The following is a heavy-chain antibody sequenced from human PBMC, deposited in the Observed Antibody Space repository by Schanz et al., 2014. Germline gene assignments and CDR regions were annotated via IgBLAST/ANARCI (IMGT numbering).Heavy chain of an antibody. D-gene: IGHD2-2*01. Sequence: EVQLVESGGGLVQPGGSLRLSCAASGFTFSSYWMSWVRQAPGKGLEWVANIKQDGRERYYVDSVKGRFTISRDNAKNSLYLQMHSLRATDTAVYYCERFQSPHQPFDYWGQGTLVIVSS. CDR3: ERFQSPHQPFDY. J-gene: IGHJ4*02. CDR2: IKQDGRER. CDR1: GFTFSSYW. V-gene: IGHV3-7*01.